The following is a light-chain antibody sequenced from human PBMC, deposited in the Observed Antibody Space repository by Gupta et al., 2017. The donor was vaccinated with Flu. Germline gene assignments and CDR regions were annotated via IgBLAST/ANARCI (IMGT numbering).Light chain of an antibody. CDR3: QQRSKWPQA. CDR1: QGISNY. CDR2: DSY. V-gene: IGKV3-11*01. J-gene: IGKJ1*01. Sequence: PATLSLSPGERATPSCRASQGISNYVAWYQQKPGQPPRLLIYDSYARATGVPDRFSGSGSGTDFTLTISSLEPEDFAVYYCQQRSKWPQAFGQGTKVEI.